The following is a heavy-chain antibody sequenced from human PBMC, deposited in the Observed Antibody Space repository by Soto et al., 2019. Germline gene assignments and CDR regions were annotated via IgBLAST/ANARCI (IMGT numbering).Heavy chain of an antibody. CDR1: GGSFSGYY. V-gene: IGHV4-34*01. J-gene: IGHJ6*02. D-gene: IGHD3-22*01. CDR2: INHSGST. CDR3: ARVPRYDSSGYNHNNGMDV. Sequence: PSETLSLTCAVYGGSFSGYYWSWIRQPPGKGPEWIGEINHSGSTNYNPPLKSRVTISVDTSKNQFSLKLSSVTAADTAVYYCARVPRYDSSGYNHNNGMDVWGQGTTVTVSS.